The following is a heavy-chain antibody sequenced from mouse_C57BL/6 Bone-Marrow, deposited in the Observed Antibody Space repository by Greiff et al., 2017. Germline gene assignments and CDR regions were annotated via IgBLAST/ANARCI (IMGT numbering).Heavy chain of an antibody. CDR2: IYPGDGDT. CDR3: ARCYYYGRGGVYAMDY. J-gene: IGHJ4*01. CDR1: GYAFSSSW. V-gene: IGHV1-82*01. Sequence: LQASGPELVKPGASVKISCKASGYAFSSSWMNWVKQRPGKGLEWIGRIYPGDGDTNYNGKFKGKATLTADKSSSTAYMQLSSLTSEDSAVYFCARCYYYGRGGVYAMDYWGQGTSVTVSS. D-gene: IGHD1-1*01.